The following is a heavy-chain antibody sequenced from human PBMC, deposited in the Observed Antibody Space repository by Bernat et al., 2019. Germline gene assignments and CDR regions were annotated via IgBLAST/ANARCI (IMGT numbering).Heavy chain of an antibody. J-gene: IGHJ4*02. V-gene: IGHV3-30-3*01. CDR1: GFTFSSYA. Sequence: QVQLVESGGGVVQPGGSLRLSCAASGFTFSSYAMHWVRQAPGKGLEWVAVISYDGSNKYYADSVKGRFTISRDNSKNTLYLQMNSLRAEDTAVYYCARDRGRFLPPRGPPTDYWGQGTLVTVSS. CDR2: ISYDGSNK. D-gene: IGHD3-3*01. CDR3: ARDRGRFLPPRGPPTDY.